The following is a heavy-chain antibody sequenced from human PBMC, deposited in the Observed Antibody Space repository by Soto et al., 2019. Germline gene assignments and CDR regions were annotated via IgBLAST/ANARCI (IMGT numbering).Heavy chain of an antibody. J-gene: IGHJ2*01. D-gene: IGHD4-17*01. CDR1: GGSISSGDYY. Sequence: QVQLQESGPGLVKPSQTLSLTCTVSGGSISSGDYYWSWIRQPPGKGLEWIGYIYYSGSTYYNPSLKSRITISVDTSKNQFSLNLSSVTAADTAVYYCAREPTLYGDHRYFDLWGRGTLVTVSS. V-gene: IGHV4-30-4*01. CDR3: AREPTLYGDHRYFDL. CDR2: IYYSGST.